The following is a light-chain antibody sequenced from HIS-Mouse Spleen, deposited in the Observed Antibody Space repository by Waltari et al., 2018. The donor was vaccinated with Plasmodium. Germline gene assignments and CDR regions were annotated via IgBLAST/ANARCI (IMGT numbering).Light chain of an antibody. CDR2: KAS. CDR3: QQYNSYSWT. CDR1: QRISSR. J-gene: IGKJ1*01. V-gene: IGKV1-5*03. Sequence: DIQMTQSPSTLSASVGDRVPITCRASQRISSRLAWYQQKPGKAPKLLIYKASSLESGVPSRFSGSGSGTEFTLTISSLQPDDFATYYCQQYNSYSWTFGQGTKVEIK.